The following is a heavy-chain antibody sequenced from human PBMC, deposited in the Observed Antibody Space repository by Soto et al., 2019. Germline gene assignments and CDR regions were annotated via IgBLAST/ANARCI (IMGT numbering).Heavy chain of an antibody. Sequence: SETLSRTCTVSGVSISNYYLSWIRQSPGKGLEWIGYIFYSGSTNYNPSLKSRVTISVDTSKNQFSLNLSSVTAADTAVYYCARGPTRYYLDYRGQGTLVTVSS. CDR1: GVSISNYY. J-gene: IGHJ4*02. CDR3: ARGPTRYYLDY. V-gene: IGHV4-59*01. CDR2: IFYSGST.